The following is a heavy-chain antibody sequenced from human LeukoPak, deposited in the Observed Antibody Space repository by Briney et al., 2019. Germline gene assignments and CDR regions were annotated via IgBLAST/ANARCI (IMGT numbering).Heavy chain of an antibody. V-gene: IGHV1-18*01. Sequence: GSSVKVSCKASGGTFSSYAISWVRQAPGQGLEWMGWISAYNGNTNYAQKLQGRVTMTTDTSTSTAYMELRSLRSDDTAVYYCALGVSSGSYYNKLPYFDYWGQGTLVTVSS. CDR3: ALGVSSGSYYNKLPYFDY. CDR2: ISAYNGNT. J-gene: IGHJ4*02. D-gene: IGHD3-10*02. CDR1: GGTFSSYA.